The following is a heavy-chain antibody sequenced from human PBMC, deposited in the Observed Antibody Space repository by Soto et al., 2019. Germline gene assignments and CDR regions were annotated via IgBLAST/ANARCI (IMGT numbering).Heavy chain of an antibody. Sequence: GGSLRLSCAASGFTFSSYGMHWVRQAPGKGLEWVAVIWYDGSNKYYADFVKGRFTISRDNSKNTLYLQMHSLRAEDTAVYYCAKGVWYGSSYYYGMDVWGQGTTVTVSS. J-gene: IGHJ6*02. CDR1: GFTFSSYG. CDR2: IWYDGSNK. CDR3: AKGVWYGSSYYYGMDV. V-gene: IGHV3-33*06. D-gene: IGHD6-19*01.